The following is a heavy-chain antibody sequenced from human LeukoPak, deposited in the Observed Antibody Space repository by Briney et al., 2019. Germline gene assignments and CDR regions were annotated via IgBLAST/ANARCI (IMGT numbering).Heavy chain of an antibody. D-gene: IGHD4-23*01. CDR2: INWNGGST. J-gene: IGHJ4*02. V-gene: IGHV3-20*04. Sequence: GGSLRLSRAASGITFSSDAMSWVRQAPGKGLEWVSGINWNGGSTGYADSVKGRFTISRDNAKNSLYLQMNSLRAEDTALYYCAREPNFYGGNYLDYWGQGTLVTVSS. CDR3: AREPNFYGGNYLDY. CDR1: GITFSSDA.